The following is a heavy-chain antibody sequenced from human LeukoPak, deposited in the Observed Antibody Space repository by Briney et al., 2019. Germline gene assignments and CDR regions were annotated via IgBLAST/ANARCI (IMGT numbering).Heavy chain of an antibody. Sequence: GGSLRLSCAASGFTFSSYSMNWVRQAPGKGLEWVSYIRTSGTNTDYTGSVKGRFTISRDNSKNTLYLQMNSLRAEDTAVYYCAKALSSSFYYFDLGGRGTLVTVSS. D-gene: IGHD3-16*02. CDR3: AKALSSSFYYFDL. V-gene: IGHV3-48*01. CDR2: IRTSGTNT. J-gene: IGHJ2*01. CDR1: GFTFSSYS.